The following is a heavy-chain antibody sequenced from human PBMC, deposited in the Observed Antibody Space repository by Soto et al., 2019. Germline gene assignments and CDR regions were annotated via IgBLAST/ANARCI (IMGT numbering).Heavy chain of an antibody. CDR3: ARSLVITNFDY. V-gene: IGHV4-31*03. CDR1: GGSISSGGYY. CDR2: IYYSGST. Sequence: PSETLSLTCTVSGGSISSGGYYWSWIRQHPGKGLEWNGYIYYSGSTYYNPSLKSRVTISVDTSKNQFSLKLSSVTAADTAVYYCARSLVITNFDYWGQGTLVTVSS. D-gene: IGHD3-22*01. J-gene: IGHJ4*02.